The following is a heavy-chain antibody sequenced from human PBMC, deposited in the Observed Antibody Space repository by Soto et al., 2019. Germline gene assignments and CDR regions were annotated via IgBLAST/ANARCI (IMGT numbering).Heavy chain of an antibody. CDR1: GFTFSSYD. CDR2: IGTAGDT. CDR3: AREEYGCASLLH. D-gene: IGHD3-10*01. V-gene: IGHV3-13*04. J-gene: IGHJ4*02. Sequence: GGSLRLPCAAAGFTFSSYDMHRVSKATGKGLEWVSAIGTAGDTYYPGSVKGRFTISRENAKNSLYLQMNSLRAGDTAVSYCAREEYGCASLLHWGQGTLVTVSS.